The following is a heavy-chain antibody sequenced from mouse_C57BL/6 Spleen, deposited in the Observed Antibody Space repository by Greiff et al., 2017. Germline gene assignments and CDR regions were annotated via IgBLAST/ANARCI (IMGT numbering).Heavy chain of an antibody. CDR1: GYSITSGYY. V-gene: IGHV3-6*01. CDR2: ISYDGSN. J-gene: IGHJ4*01. D-gene: IGHD1-1*01. Sequence: DVQLLESGPGLVKPSQSLSLTCSVTGYSITSGYYWNWIRQFPGNKLEWMGYISYDGSNNYNPSLKNRISITRDTSKNQFFLKLNSVTTEDTATYYGARDLDTTVVAADYAMDYWGQGTSVTVSS. CDR3: ARDLDTTVVAADYAMDY.